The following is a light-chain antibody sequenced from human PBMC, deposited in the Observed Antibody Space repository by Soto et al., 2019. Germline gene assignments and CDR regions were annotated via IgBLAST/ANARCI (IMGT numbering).Light chain of an antibody. Sequence: DIQMTQSPSTLSASVGDRVTITCRASQSISSWLAWYQQKPGKAPNLLIYKASSLESGVPSRFSGSGSGTEFTLTISSLQPDDFATYYCQQYNSKRTFGQGTKVEIK. CDR2: KAS. CDR1: QSISSW. CDR3: QQYNSKRT. V-gene: IGKV1-5*03. J-gene: IGKJ1*01.